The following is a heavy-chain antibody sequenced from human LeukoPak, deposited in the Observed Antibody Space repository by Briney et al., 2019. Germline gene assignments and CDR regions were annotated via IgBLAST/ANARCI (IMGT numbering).Heavy chain of an antibody. Sequence: ASVTVSCKASGYTFTTYAMHWVRQAPGQRLEWMGWINAGNGNTKYSQKFQARVTITRDTSASTAYMELGSLRSEDTAVYYCARDPIGSRWPYYFDYWGQGTLVTVSS. D-gene: IGHD2-15*01. CDR1: GYTFTTYA. J-gene: IGHJ4*02. CDR3: ARDPIGSRWPYYFDY. CDR2: INAGNGNT. V-gene: IGHV1-3*01.